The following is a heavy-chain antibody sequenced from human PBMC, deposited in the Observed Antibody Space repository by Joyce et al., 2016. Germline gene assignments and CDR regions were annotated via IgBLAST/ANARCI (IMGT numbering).Heavy chain of an antibody. Sequence: QVQLQQWGAGLLKPSETLSLTCGVSGGPFRGFFWTWVRQPPGKGLEWIGEITNSGASNYNPSLKSRITFSVDTSKNQFSLKLTSLSAADTAVYYCARSQWLAPLMYWGQGTPVTVSS. D-gene: IGHD6-19*01. CDR2: ITNSGAS. J-gene: IGHJ4*02. V-gene: IGHV4-34*01. CDR3: ARSQWLAPLMY. CDR1: GGPFRGFF.